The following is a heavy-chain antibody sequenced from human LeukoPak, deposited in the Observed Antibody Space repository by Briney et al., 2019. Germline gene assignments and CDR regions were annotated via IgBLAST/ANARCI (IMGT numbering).Heavy chain of an antibody. J-gene: IGHJ6*03. CDR3: ARDYGSGSSLSYYYYYMDV. CDR1: GFTFSSYE. CDR2: ISSSSSYI. V-gene: IGHV3-21*01. D-gene: IGHD3-10*01. Sequence: PGGSLRLSCAASGFTFSSYEMNWVRQAPGKGLEWVSSISSSSSYIYYADSVKGRFTISRDNAKNSLYLQMNSLRAEDTAVYYCARDYGSGSSLSYYYYYMDVWGKGTTVTVSS.